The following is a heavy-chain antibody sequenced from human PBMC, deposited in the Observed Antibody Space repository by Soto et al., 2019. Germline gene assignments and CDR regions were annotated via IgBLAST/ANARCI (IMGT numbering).Heavy chain of an antibody. CDR3: ARTMVRGVMTLQHYYYMDV. CDR1: GFTFSDYY. Sequence: ESGGGLVKPGGSLRLSRAASGFTFSDYYMSWIRQAPGKGLEWVSYISSSGSTIYYADSVKGRFTISRDNAKNSLYLQMNSLRAEDTAVYYCARTMVRGVMTLQHYYYMDVWGKGTTVTVSS. J-gene: IGHJ6*03. V-gene: IGHV3-11*01. CDR2: ISSSGSTI. D-gene: IGHD3-10*01.